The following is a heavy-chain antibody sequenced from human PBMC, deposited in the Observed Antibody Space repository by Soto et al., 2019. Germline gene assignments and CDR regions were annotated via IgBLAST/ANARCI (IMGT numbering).Heavy chain of an antibody. Sequence: HTLSRTGVSCGGRDSSNTGPWNWIRQSTSRGLEWLGRTYYRSSGSHSYVVSVKGRVTINTDTSKNQFSLPLNSVTPEDTAVYYCARATSGDVGASHHSFDSCGQGTLVTASS. V-gene: IGHV6-1*01. CDR2: TYYRSSGSH. D-gene: IGHD2-15*01. CDR1: GGRDSSNTGP. CDR3: ARATSGDVGASHHSFDS. J-gene: IGHJ4*02.